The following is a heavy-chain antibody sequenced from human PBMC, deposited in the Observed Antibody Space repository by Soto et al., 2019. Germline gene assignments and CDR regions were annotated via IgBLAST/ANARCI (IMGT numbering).Heavy chain of an antibody. J-gene: IGHJ4*02. V-gene: IGHV3-9*01. CDR1: GFTFDDYA. CDR3: AKDKTLSGWYAFDY. Sequence: EVQLVESGGGLVQPGRSLRLSCAASGFTFDDYAMHWVRQAPGKGLEWVSGISWNSGSIGYAVSVKGRFTISSDNAKNSLYLQMNSLRAEDTALYYCAKDKTLSGWYAFDYWGQGTLVTVSS. CDR2: ISWNSGSI. D-gene: IGHD6-19*01.